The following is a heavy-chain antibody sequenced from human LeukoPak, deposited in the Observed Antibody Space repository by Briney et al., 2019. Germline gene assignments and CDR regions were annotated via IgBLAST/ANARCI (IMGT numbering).Heavy chain of an antibody. D-gene: IGHD2/OR15-2a*01. CDR1: GGSISSYY. CDR2: IYTSGST. CDR3: ARDVNNWFDP. Sequence: SETLSLTCTVSGGSISSYYWSWIRQPAGKGLGWIGRIYTSGSTNYNPSLKSRVTMSVDTSKNQFSLKLSSVTAADTAVYYCARDVNNWFDPWGQGTLVTVSS. V-gene: IGHV4-4*07. J-gene: IGHJ5*02.